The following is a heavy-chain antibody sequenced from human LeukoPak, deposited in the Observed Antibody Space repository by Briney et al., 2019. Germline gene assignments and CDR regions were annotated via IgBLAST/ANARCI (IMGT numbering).Heavy chain of an antibody. J-gene: IGHJ4*02. D-gene: IGHD3-22*01. Sequence: ASVKVSCKASGYTFTRYYMHWVRQAPGQGLEWMGIINPSGGSTSYAQKFQGRVTMTRDTSTSTVYMELSSLRSEDTAVYYCARDYYDSSGYYYGALFWGQGTLVTVSS. CDR3: ARDYYDSSGYYYGALF. CDR2: INPSGGST. CDR1: GYTFTRYY. V-gene: IGHV1-46*01.